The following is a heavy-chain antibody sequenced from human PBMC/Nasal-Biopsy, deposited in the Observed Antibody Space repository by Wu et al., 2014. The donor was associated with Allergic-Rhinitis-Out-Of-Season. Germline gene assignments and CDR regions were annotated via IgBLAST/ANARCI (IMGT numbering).Heavy chain of an antibody. J-gene: IGHJ3*02. CDR2: IWYDGSKE. CDR1: GFIFSNYG. Sequence: SCAASGFIFSNYGMQWVRQRPGKGLEWVAVIWYDGSKEYYADSMKGRFTISRDNAKNSLYLQMNSLRAEDTAVYYCAKELRNERNARDAFDIWGQGTKVTVSS. D-gene: IGHD1-1*01. V-gene: IGHV3-33*03. CDR3: AKELRNERNARDAFDI.